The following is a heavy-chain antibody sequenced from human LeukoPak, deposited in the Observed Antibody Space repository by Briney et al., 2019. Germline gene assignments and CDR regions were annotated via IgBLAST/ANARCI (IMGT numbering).Heavy chain of an antibody. J-gene: IGHJ4*02. CDR1: GGSTSSYY. V-gene: IGHV4-59*01. CDR3: ARSCGGDCPFDY. CDR2: IYYSGST. Sequence: PSETLSLTCTVSGGSTSSYYWSWIRQPPGKGLEWIGYIYYSGSTNYNPSLKSRVTISVDTSKNQFSLKLSSVTAADTAVYYCARSCGGDCPFDYWGQGTLVTVSS. D-gene: IGHD2-21*01.